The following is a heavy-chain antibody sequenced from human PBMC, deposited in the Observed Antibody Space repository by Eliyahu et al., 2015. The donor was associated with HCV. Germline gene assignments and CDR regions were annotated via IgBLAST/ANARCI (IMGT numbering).Heavy chain of an antibody. CDR1: GFTVSTNY. CDR2: IYNDGGT. CDR3: ARDSSPQY. V-gene: IGHV3-66*01. J-gene: IGHJ4*02. Sequence: EVQLVESGGGLVQPGGSXXXSXXASGFTVSTNYLPWVRQAPGKGLEWVSVIYNDGGTYYADSVKGRFTISRDNSKNTLYLQMDSLRAEDTAVYYCARDSSPQYWGQGTLVTVSS.